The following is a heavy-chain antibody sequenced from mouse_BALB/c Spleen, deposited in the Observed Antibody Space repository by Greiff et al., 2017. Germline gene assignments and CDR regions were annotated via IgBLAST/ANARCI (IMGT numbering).Heavy chain of an antibody. V-gene: IGHV5-6-5*01. CDR2: ISSGGST. J-gene: IGHJ2*01. CDR3: AREITTVVATDY. D-gene: IGHD1-1*01. Sequence: EVQLVESGGGLVKPGGSLKLSCAASGFTFSSYAMSWVRQTPEKRLEWVASISSGGSTYYPDSVKGRFTISRDNARNILYLQMSSLRSEDTAMYYCAREITTVVATDYWGQGTTRTVTS. CDR1: GFTFSSYA.